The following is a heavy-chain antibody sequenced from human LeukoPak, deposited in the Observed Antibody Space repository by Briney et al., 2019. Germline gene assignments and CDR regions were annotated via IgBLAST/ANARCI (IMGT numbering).Heavy chain of an antibody. CDR2: IYYSGST. Sequence: PSETLSLTCTVSGDSISSYYWSWIRQPPGKGLEWIGYIYYSGSTNYNPSLKSRVTISVDTSKNQFSLKLSSVTAADTAVYYCARESRVSLATILFDYWGQGTLVTVSS. J-gene: IGHJ4*02. CDR3: ARESRVSLATILFDY. V-gene: IGHV4-59*12. D-gene: IGHD5-24*01. CDR1: GDSISSYY.